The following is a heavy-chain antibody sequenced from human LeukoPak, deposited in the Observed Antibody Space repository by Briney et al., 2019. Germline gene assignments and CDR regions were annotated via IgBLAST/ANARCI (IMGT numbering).Heavy chain of an antibody. V-gene: IGHV3-53*01. CDR2: IYTGGDT. J-gene: IGHJ2*01. Sequence: GGSLRLSCAASGFTVSSKYMSWVRQAPGKGLEWVSVIYTGGDTYYADSVKGRFTISRDNSKNTLYLQMNTLRAEDTAVYYCARAESSNWYWYFDLWGRGTLVTVSS. D-gene: IGHD6-13*01. CDR3: ARAESSNWYWYFDL. CDR1: GFTVSSKY.